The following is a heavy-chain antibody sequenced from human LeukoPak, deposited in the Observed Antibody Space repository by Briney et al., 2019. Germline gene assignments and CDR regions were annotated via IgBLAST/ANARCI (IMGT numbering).Heavy chain of an antibody. CDR2: INPSGGST. J-gene: IGHJ1*01. CDR1: GYTFTSYY. D-gene: IGHD3-22*01. V-gene: IGHV1-46*01. Sequence: GASVKVSCKASGYTFTSYYMHWVRQAPGQGLEWMGMINPSGGSTGYAQKFQARVTMTRDTSTSTVYMELSSLRSEDTALYYCARGKMITMIVGGGFQHWGQGTLVTVSS. CDR3: ARGKMITMIVGGGFQH.